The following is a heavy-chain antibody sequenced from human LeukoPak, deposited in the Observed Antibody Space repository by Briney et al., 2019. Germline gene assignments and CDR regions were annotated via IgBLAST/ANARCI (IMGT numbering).Heavy chain of an antibody. CDR3: AKGGSGWYGDY. CDR1: GFTFSSYA. CDR2: ITGSGGGT. J-gene: IGHJ4*02. Sequence: PGGSLRLSCAASGFTFSSYAMNWVRQAPGKGLEWVSGITGSGGGTYCADSVKGRFTISRDNSKNTLYLQMNSLRAEDTAVYYCAKGGSGWYGDYWGQGTLVTVSS. V-gene: IGHV3-23*01. D-gene: IGHD6-19*01.